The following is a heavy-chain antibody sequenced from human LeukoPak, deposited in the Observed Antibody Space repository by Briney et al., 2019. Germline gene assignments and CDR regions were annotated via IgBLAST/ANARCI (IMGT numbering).Heavy chain of an antibody. D-gene: IGHD3-10*01. CDR2: ISSSSSYI. Sequence: GGSLRLSCAASGFTFSSYSMNWVRQAPGKGLEWVSSISSSSSYIYYADSVKGRFTISRDNAKNSLYLQMNSLRAEDTAVYYCARGTRDYNGRRFDYWGQGTLVTVS. V-gene: IGHV3-21*01. CDR3: ARGTRDYNGRRFDY. CDR1: GFTFSSYS. J-gene: IGHJ4*02.